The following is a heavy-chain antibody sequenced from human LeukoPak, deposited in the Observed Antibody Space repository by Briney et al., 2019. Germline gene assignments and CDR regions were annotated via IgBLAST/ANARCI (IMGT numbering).Heavy chain of an antibody. CDR1: GGSISSGGYY. V-gene: IGHV4-30-2*01. CDR3: ARVHKGMHTAMDP. J-gene: IGHJ5*02. Sequence: PSQTLSLTCTVSGGSISSGGYYWSWIRQPPGKGLEWIGYIYHSGSTYYNPSLKSRVTISVDRSKNQFSLKLSSVTAADTAVYYCARVHKGMHTAMDPWGQGTLVTVSS. D-gene: IGHD5-18*01. CDR2: IYHSGST.